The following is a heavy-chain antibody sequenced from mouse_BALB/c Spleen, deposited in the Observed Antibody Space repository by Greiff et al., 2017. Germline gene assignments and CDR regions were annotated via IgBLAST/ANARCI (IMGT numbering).Heavy chain of an antibody. CDR2: IYPGNSDT. V-gene: IGHV1-5*01. J-gene: IGHJ4*01. CDR3: TRRDYDGGNYAMDY. Sequence: DVQLQESGTVLARPGASVKMSCKASGYTFTSYWMHWVKQRPGQGLEWIGAIYPGNSDTSYNQKFKGKAKLTAVTSTSTAYMELSSLTNEDSAVYYCTRRDYDGGNYAMDYWGQGTSVTVSS. D-gene: IGHD2-4*01. CDR1: GYTFTSYW.